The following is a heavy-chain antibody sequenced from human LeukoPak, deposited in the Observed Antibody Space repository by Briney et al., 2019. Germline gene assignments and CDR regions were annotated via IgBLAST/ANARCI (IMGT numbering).Heavy chain of an antibody. V-gene: IGHV3-48*01. CDR3: ARDSRYYYDSSGYYRFDY. Sequence: PGGSLRLSCAASGFTFSSYSMNWVRQVPGKGLEWVSYISSSSSTIYYADSVKGRFTISRDNAKNSLYLRMNSLRAEDTAVYYCARDSRYYYDSSGYYRFDYWGQGTLVTVSS. J-gene: IGHJ4*02. CDR1: GFTFSSYS. D-gene: IGHD3-22*01. CDR2: ISSSSSTI.